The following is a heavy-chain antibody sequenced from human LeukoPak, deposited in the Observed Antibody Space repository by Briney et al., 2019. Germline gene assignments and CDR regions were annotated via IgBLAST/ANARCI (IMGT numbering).Heavy chain of an antibody. D-gene: IGHD3-22*01. CDR2: INWNGGST. Sequence: PGGSLRLSCAASGFTFDDYGMSWVRQAPGKGLEWVSGINWNGGSTYYANSVKSRFTISRDNSKNTLYLQMGSLRAEDMAVYYCARGGGDSSGYYQREYYFDYWGQGTLVTVSS. CDR3: ARGGGDSSGYYQREYYFDY. J-gene: IGHJ4*02. V-gene: IGHV3-20*04. CDR1: GFTFDDYG.